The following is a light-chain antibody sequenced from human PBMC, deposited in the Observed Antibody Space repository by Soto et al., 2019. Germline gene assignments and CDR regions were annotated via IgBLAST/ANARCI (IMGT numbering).Light chain of an antibody. V-gene: IGKV3-20*01. CDR1: RSVSSSY. Sequence: EIVLTQSPGTLSLSPGERATLSCRASRSVSSSYLAWYQQKSGQAPRLLIYGASSRATGIPDRLSGSGSGTAFSLTISRLEPEDFEVYDCQQSGSSPRTFGQGTKVEIK. J-gene: IGKJ1*01. CDR2: GAS. CDR3: QQSGSSPRT.